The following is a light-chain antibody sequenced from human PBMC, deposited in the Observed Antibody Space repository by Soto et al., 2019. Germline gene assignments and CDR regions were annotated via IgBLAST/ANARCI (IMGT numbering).Light chain of an antibody. J-gene: IGLJ1*01. CDR2: SNN. V-gene: IGLV1-44*01. CDR1: SSNIGSNT. CDR3: ATQDDRLNDLYV. Sequence: QSVLTQPPPASGTPRQRVTISCSGSSSNIGSNTVNWYQQVPGTAPKLLIYSNNQRPSAVPDRSSGSKSGTPASLAISGLRSVDEVDYNCATQDDRLNDLYVFGTGTRVTV.